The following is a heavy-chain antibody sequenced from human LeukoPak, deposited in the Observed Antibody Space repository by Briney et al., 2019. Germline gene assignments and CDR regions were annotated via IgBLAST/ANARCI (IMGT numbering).Heavy chain of an antibody. CDR2: IFNSGST. D-gene: IGHD2-2*01. CDR1: GRYISSYY. V-gene: IGHV4-59*01. J-gene: IGHJ4*02. CDR3: ALGDCSSTSCYVFDY. Sequence: SETLSLTCTLSGRYISSYYLSWIRQPPGKGLEWLGYIFNSGSTNYNPSLKSRVTISVDTSKNQFSLKLSSVTAADTAVYFCALGDCSSTSCYVFDYWGQGTLVTVSS.